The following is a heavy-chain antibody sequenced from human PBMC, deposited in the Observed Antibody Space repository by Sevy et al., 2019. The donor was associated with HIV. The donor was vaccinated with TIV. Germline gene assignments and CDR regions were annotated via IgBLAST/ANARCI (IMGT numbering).Heavy chain of an antibody. CDR1: GFTFNTYT. D-gene: IGHD3-10*01. CDR2: ISSSSNYI. V-gene: IGHV3-21*01. CDR3: ARPYGSGSWEAFDL. Sequence: GGSLRLSCSASGFTFNTYTMNWVRQAPGKGLEWVSSISSSSNYIYYADSLKGRFTISRDNARNSLYLQMSSLRVEDTAVYYCARPYGSGSWEAFDLWGQGTMVTVSS. J-gene: IGHJ3*01.